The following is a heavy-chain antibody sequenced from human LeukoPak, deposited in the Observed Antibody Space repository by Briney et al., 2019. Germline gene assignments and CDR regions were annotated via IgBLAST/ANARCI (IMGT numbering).Heavy chain of an antibody. J-gene: IGHJ4*02. D-gene: IGHD6-13*01. V-gene: IGHV3-48*01. CDR2: ISSSSSTK. CDR1: RFSFSSYS. CDR3: ARDGYSSSRDFDY. Sequence: GGSLRLSCAASRFSFSSYSMNWVRQAPGKGLEWVSYISSSSSTKYYADSVKGRFTISRDNAKNSLYLQMNSLRAEDTAVYYCARDGYSSSRDFDYWGQGTLVTVSS.